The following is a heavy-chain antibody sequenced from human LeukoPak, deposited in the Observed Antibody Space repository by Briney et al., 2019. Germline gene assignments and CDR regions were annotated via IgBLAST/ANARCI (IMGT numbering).Heavy chain of an antibody. CDR2: FDPEDGET. CDR3: VLVGATPANWFDP. D-gene: IGHD1-26*01. J-gene: IGHJ5*02. V-gene: IGHV1-24*01. Sequence: ASVKVSCKVSGYTLTELSMHWVRQAPGKGLEWMGGFDPEDGETIYAQKFQGRVTMTEDTSTDTAHMELSSLRSEDTAVYYCVLVGATPANWFDPWGQGTLVTVSS. CDR1: GYTLTELS.